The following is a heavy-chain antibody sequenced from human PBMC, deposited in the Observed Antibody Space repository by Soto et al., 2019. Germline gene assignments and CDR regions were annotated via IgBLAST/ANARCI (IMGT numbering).Heavy chain of an antibody. CDR3: ARVWGGAFDI. V-gene: IGHV4-59*01. CDR2: IYYSGST. J-gene: IGHJ3*02. D-gene: IGHD3-10*01. Sequence: QVQLQESGPGLVKPSETLSLTCTVSGGSISSYYWSWIRQPPGKGLEWIGYIYYSGSTNYNPSLXSRAXIXVATSKNQFSLKLSSVTAADTAVYYCARVWGGAFDIWGQGTMVTVSS. CDR1: GGSISSYY.